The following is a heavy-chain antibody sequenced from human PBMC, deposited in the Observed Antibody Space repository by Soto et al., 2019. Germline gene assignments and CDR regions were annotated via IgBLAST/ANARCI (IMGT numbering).Heavy chain of an antibody. CDR2: INGGNGNT. V-gene: IGHV1-3*01. CDR1: VYTFTTDT. CDR3: TRLETDY. J-gene: IGHJ4*02. Sequence: VTVSYDASVYTFTTDTMHWVRQAPGQRLEWMGWINGGNGNTKYSQKFQGRVTFTRDTFASAAYMELSSLRSEDTAVYYCTRLETDYWGQGTLVTVS.